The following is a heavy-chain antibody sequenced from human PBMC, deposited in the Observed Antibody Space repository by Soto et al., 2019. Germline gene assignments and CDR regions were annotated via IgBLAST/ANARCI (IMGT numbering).Heavy chain of an antibody. D-gene: IGHD3-3*01. J-gene: IGHJ5*02. CDR1: GGSISSYY. V-gene: IGHV4-59*08. CDR3: ARGLFQYYDFWSGYYTGWFDP. CDR2: IYYSGST. Sequence: SETLSLTCTVSGGSISSYYWSWIRQPPGKGLEWFGYIYYSGSTNYIPSLKSRVTISVDTSKNQFSLKLSSVTAADTAVYYCARGLFQYYDFWSGYYTGWFDPWGQGTLVTVSS.